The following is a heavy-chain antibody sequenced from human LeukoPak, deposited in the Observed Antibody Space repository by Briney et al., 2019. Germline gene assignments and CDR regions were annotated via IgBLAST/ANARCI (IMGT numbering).Heavy chain of an antibody. CDR3: ASLIYDSSGYYFDK. CDR1: GGSISSYH. V-gene: IGHV4-59*08. J-gene: IGHJ4*02. D-gene: IGHD3-22*01. CDR2: IQYSGST. Sequence: PSETLSLTCTVSGGSISSYHWSWIRQSPGEGLEWMGYIQYSGSTNRNPSLKSRVTISVDTSKNQFSLQLSTVTAADTAVYYCASLIYDSSGYYFDKWGQGTLVTVSS.